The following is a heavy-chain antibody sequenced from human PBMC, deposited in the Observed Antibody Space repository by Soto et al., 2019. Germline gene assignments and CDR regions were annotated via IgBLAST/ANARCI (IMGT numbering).Heavy chain of an antibody. CDR3: GTAFDY. V-gene: IGHV3-74*01. Sequence: GSLRLSCAASGFTYTNYWMHWVRQVPGKGLVWVSRINLDGSGTSYADSVKGRFTISRDNAKNTLYLQMNSLRAEDSAVYYCGTAFDYSGQGTLVTVSS. CDR2: INLDGSGT. CDR1: GFTYTNYW. J-gene: IGHJ4*02.